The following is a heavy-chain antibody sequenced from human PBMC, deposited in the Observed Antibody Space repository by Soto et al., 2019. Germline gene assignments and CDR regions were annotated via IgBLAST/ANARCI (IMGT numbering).Heavy chain of an antibody. D-gene: IGHD6-19*01. Sequence: GGSLRLSCAASGFTFSSYAMSWVRQAPGTGLEWVSAVTGSGSSTYYADSVKGRFTISRDNSKNTLYVQMNSLRAEDTAVYYCAKDLKSSGWFDFDYWGKGTLVTVSS. CDR1: GFTFSSYA. CDR2: VTGSGSST. V-gene: IGHV3-23*01. J-gene: IGHJ4*02. CDR3: AKDLKSSGWFDFDY.